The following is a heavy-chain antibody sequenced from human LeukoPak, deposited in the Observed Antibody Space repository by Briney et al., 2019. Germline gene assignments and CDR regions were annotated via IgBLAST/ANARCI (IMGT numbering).Heavy chain of an antibody. CDR1: GGSFSGYY. D-gene: IGHD2-2*01. Sequence: PSETLSLTCAVYGGSFSGYYWSWIRQPPGKGLEWIGEINHSGSTNYNPSLKSRVTTSVDTSKNQFSLKLSSVTAADTAVYYCARSSTSWNNWFDPWGQGTLVTVSS. V-gene: IGHV4-34*01. CDR2: INHSGST. J-gene: IGHJ5*02. CDR3: ARSSTSWNNWFDP.